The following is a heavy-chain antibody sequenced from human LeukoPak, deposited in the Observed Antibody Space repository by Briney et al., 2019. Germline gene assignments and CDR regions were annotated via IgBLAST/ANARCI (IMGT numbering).Heavy chain of an antibody. D-gene: IGHD3-22*01. V-gene: IGHV1-69*05. J-gene: IGHJ4*02. CDR1: GGTFSSYA. CDR3: ARDDDSSGYYFDY. CDR2: VIPIFGTA. Sequence: SVKVSCKASGGTFSSYAISWVRQAPGQGLEWMGRVIPIFGTANYAQRFQGRVTITTDESTSTAYMELSSLRSEDTAVYYCARDDDSSGYYFDYWGQGTLVTVSS.